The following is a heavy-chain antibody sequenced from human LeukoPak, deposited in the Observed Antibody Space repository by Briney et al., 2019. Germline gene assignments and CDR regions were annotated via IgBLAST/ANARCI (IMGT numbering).Heavy chain of an antibody. V-gene: IGHV4-4*02. J-gene: IGHJ6*02. CDR3: ARVVSGSYGDYYGMDV. D-gene: IGHD1-26*01. CDR1: GGSISSSNW. CDR2: IYHSGST. Sequence: SGTLSLTCAVSGGSISSSNWWSWVRQPPGKGLEWIREIYHSGSTNYNPSLKSRVTISVDKSKNQFSLKLSSVTAADTAVYYCARVVSGSYGDYYGMDVWGQGTTVTVSS.